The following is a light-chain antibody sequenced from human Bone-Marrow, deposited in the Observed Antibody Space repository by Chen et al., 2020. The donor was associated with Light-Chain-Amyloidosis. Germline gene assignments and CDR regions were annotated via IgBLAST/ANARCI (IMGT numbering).Light chain of an antibody. J-gene: IGLJ3*02. CDR3: QVWDRSSDRPV. Sequence: SYVLTQPSSVSVAPGQTATSACGGNNIGSTSVHWYPQTPGQAPLLVVYDDSDRPSGIPERLSGSTSGNTATLTISRVEAGDEADYYCQVWDRSSDRPVFGGGTKLTVL. CDR2: DDS. CDR1: NIGSTS. V-gene: IGLV3-21*02.